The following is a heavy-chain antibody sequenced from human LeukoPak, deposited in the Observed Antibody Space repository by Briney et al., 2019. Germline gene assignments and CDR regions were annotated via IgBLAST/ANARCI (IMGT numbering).Heavy chain of an antibody. V-gene: IGHV1-69*04. D-gene: IGHD3-22*01. J-gene: IGHJ4*02. Sequence: SVKVSCKASGGTFSSYAISWVRQAPGQGLEWMGRIIPILGIANYAQKFQGRVTITADKSTSTAYMELSSLRSEDTAVYYCAGVTYYYDSSGYYEAWGQGTLVTVSS. CDR1: GGTFSSYA. CDR2: IIPILGIA. CDR3: AGVTYYYDSSGYYEA.